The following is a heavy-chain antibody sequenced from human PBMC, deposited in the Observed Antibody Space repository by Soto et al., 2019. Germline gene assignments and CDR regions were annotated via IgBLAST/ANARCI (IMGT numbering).Heavy chain of an antibody. V-gene: IGHV1-46*01. D-gene: IGHD3-9*01. CDR1: GYTFTSYY. Sequence: ASVKVSCKASGYTFTSYYMHWVRQAPGQGLEWMGIINPSGGSTSYAQKFQGRVTMTRDTSTSTVYMELSSLRSEDTAVYYCARDSFYDILTGYYGGWFDPWGQGTLVT. CDR3: ARDSFYDILTGYYGGWFDP. J-gene: IGHJ5*02. CDR2: INPSGGST.